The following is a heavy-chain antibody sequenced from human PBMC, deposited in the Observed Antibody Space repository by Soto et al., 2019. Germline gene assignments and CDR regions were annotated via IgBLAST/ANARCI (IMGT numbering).Heavy chain of an antibody. V-gene: IGHV3-66*01. CDR3: ARSRMTNGVGMIIGAFDI. Sequence: EVQLVESGGGLVQPGGSLRLSCAASGFTVSSNYMSWVRQAPGKGLEWVSVIYSGGSTYYAGSVKGRLTISRDNSKNKLYLQRNSLRAEDMSVYYCARSRMTNGVGMIIGAFDIWGQGTMVTVSS. CDR1: GFTVSSNY. D-gene: IGHD2-8*01. CDR2: IYSGGST. J-gene: IGHJ3*02.